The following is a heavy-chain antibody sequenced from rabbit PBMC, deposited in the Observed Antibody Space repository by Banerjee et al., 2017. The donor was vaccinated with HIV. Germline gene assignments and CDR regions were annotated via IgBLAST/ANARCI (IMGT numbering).Heavy chain of an antibody. CDR3: ARGSGYNGFDL. V-gene: IGHV1S47*01. Sequence: GSTYYASWVNGRFSISRSTSLNTVTLQMTSLTAADRATYFCARGSGYNGFDLWGQGTLVTVS. CDR2: GST. D-gene: IGHD1-1*01. J-gene: IGHJ4*01.